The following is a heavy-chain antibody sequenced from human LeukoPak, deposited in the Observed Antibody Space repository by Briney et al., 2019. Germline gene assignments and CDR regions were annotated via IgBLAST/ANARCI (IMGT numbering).Heavy chain of an antibody. CDR2: INPDSGGT. V-gene: IGHV1-2*02. CDR3: ARAGYNSSWYYLDY. CDR1: VYTFTGYY. J-gene: IGHJ4*02. Sequence: GASVKVSCKASVYTFTGYYMRWVRQAPGQGFEWMGWINPDSGGTNYAQKFQGRVTMTRDTSISTAYMELSRLRSDDTAVYYCARAGYNSSWYYLDYWGQGALVTVSS. D-gene: IGHD6-13*01.